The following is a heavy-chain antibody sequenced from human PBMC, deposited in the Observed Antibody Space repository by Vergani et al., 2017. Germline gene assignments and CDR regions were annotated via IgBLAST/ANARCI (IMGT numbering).Heavy chain of an antibody. D-gene: IGHD2-21*01. J-gene: IGHJ4*02. V-gene: IGHV3-23*01. CDR2: ISGSGGST. Sequence: EVQLLESGGGLVQPGGSLRLSCAASGFTFSSYAMSWVRQAPGKGLEWVSAISGSGGSTYYADSVKGRFTISRDNAKNSLYLQMNSLRAEDTALYYCAKDISWLIGTNDCGGDCYRGGDGVRGGFDYWGQGTLVTVSS. CDR3: AKDISWLIGTNDCGGDCYRGGDGVRGGFDY. CDR1: GFTFSSYA.